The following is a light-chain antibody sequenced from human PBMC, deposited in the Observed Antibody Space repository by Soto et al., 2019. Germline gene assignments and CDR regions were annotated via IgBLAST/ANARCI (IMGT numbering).Light chain of an antibody. CDR2: DAS. CDR1: QSIGRD. V-gene: IGKV3-15*01. J-gene: IGKJ2*01. CDR3: LQYSFWYT. Sequence: EIVMTQSPATLSVSPGEGATLSCWASQSIGRDLAWYQQKPGQPPRVLIYDASTRATGVPARFSGSGSGTDFTLTISSLQSEDFSVYYCLQYSFWYTFGQGTKLEIK.